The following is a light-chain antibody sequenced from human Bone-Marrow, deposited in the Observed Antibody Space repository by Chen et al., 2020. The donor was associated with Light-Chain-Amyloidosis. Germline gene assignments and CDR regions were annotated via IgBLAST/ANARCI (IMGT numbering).Light chain of an antibody. CDR3: QSADSSGTYEVI. CDR2: RDT. Sequence: SELTQPPWVSVSPGQTARITCSGDDLPTKYAYWYQQKPGQAPVLVIHRDTERPSGISERFSGSSSGTTATLTISGVQAEDEADYHCQSADSSGTYEVIFGGGTKLTVL. V-gene: IGLV3-25*03. J-gene: IGLJ2*01. CDR1: DLPTKY.